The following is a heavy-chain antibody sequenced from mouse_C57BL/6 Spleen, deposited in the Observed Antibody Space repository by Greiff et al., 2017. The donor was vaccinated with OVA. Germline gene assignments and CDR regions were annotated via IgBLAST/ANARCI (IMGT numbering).Heavy chain of an antibody. J-gene: IGHJ4*01. CDR2: IYPRSGNT. Sequence: QVQLQQSGAELARPGASVKLSCKASGYTFTSYGISWVKQRTGQGLEWIGEIYPRSGNTYYNEKFKGKATLTADKSSSTAYMELRSLTSEDSAVYFCARVGSFITTVVADAMDYWGQGTSVTVSS. CDR1: GYTFTSYG. D-gene: IGHD1-1*01. V-gene: IGHV1-81*01. CDR3: ARVGSFITTVVADAMDY.